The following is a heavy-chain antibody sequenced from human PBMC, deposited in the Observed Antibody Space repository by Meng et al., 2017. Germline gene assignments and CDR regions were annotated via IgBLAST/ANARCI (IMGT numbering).Heavy chain of an antibody. J-gene: IGHJ4*02. Sequence: QVELEGSGPGLVKPSETLFLTCTVSGGSISSGGYFWGWIHQHPGKGLEWIGYMYPSGSTHYNPSQESRVTISIDTSKNQLSLELSSVTAADTAVYYCARDVTGHYYFDYWGQGTLVTVSS. V-gene: IGHV4-31*03. D-gene: IGHD2-21*02. CDR1: GGSISSGGYF. CDR3: ARDVTGHYYFDY. CDR2: MYPSGST.